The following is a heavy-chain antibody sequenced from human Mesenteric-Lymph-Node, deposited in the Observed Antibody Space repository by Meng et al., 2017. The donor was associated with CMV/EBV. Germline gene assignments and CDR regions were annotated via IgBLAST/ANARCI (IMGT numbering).Heavy chain of an antibody. CDR3: TRDIGGVAGY. V-gene: IGHV3-30*03. J-gene: IGHJ4*02. CDR2: ISYDGSGK. Sequence: LSCAVSGFTFSSFAMHWVRQAPGKGLEWVAAISYDGSGKYYADSVKGRSTISRDNAKNSLYLQMNSLRAEDTAMYYCTRDIGGVAGYWGQGTLVTVSS. CDR1: GFTFSSFA. D-gene: IGHD3-16*01.